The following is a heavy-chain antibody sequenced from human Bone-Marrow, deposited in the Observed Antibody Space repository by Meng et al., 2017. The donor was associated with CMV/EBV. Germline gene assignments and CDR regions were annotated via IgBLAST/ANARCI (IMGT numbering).Heavy chain of an antibody. Sequence: ASVKVSCKASGYSFSRHGINWVRQAPGQGLECMGWISPDTGNTDYVHKLQGRVTMTTDTSTSTVYMELRSLRSDDTAVYYCARGSSSWPNWDFDYWGQGTRVTGSS. CDR2: ISPDTGNT. CDR1: GYSFSRHG. D-gene: IGHD6-13*01. V-gene: IGHV1-18*01. J-gene: IGHJ4*02. CDR3: ARGSSSWPNWDFDY.